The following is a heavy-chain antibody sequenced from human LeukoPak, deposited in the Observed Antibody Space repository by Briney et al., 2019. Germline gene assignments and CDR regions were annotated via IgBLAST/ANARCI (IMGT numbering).Heavy chain of an antibody. CDR1: GFTFSNAW. CDR3: TTDLRYSRHAFDI. J-gene: IGHJ3*02. Sequence: GGSLRLSCAASGFTFSNAWMSWVRQPPGKGLEWVGRTKGKTDGGTTDYAAPVKGRFTVSRDDSKSTLFLHMNSLKTEDTAVYYCTTDLRYSRHAFDIWGQGTMVTVSS. CDR2: TKGKTDGGTT. D-gene: IGHD1-26*01. V-gene: IGHV3-15*01.